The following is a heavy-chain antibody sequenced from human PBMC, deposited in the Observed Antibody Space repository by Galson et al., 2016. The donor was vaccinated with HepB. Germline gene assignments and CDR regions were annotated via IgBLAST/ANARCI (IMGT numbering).Heavy chain of an antibody. CDR3: AKSLGYCSGDICNSDAFDT. D-gene: IGHD2-15*01. CDR2: VSGSGRNT. V-gene: IGHV3-23*01. Sequence: SLRLSCAASGFTFWNYAMTWVRQAPGKGLEWVSTVSGSGRNTYYAYSVKGRFTVSRDNSRNTLSLQMNSLRAGDTAVYYCAKSLGYCSGDICNSDAFDTWGQGTTVTVSS. J-gene: IGHJ3*02. CDR1: GFTFWNYA.